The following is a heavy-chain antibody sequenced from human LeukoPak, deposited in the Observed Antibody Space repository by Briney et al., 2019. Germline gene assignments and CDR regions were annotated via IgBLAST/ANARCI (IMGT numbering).Heavy chain of an antibody. CDR2: IYYSGST. CDR1: GGSISSYY. D-gene: IGHD3-16*02. CDR3: ARLIVPRDAFDI. Sequence: PSETLSLTCTVSGGSISSYYWSWLRQPPGKGREWIGYIYYSGSTNYNPSLKSRVTISVDTSKNQFSLKLSSVTAADTAVYYCARLIVPRDAFDIWGQGTMVTVSS. J-gene: IGHJ3*02. V-gene: IGHV4-59*08.